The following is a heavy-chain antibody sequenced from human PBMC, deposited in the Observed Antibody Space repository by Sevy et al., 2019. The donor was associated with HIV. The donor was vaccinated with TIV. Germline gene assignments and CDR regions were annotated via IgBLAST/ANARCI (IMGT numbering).Heavy chain of an antibody. CDR1: GGSITSLY. J-gene: IGHJ5*02. CDR2: IYYNGHI. V-gene: IGHV4-59*08. D-gene: IGHD6-19*01. CDR3: ALVKARGRGCS. Sequence: SETLSLTCTVSGGSITSLYWNWIRQPPGKGLEWIANIYYNGHINYNPSLKGRVTLSLDTSKNQFSLRLSSVTAADTAMYYRALVKARGRGCSWGQGTLVSVSS.